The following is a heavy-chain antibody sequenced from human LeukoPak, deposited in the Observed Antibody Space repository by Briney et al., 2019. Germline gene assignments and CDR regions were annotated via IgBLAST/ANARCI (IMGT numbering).Heavy chain of an antibody. CDR3: ARDLRAGGTWSYGVYFDL. CDR1: TFTFSDYY. D-gene: IGHD4-17*01. V-gene: IGHV3-7*01. CDR2: IKEDGSEE. Sequence: GGSLTLSCAASTFTFSDYYMSWLRQAPGRGLEWVANIKEDGSEEDYVDSVKGRFTSSRDNANNSVYLLLNRLTPDDAAVYSFARDLRAGGTWSYGVYFDLWGRGTLVTVSS. J-gene: IGHJ2*01.